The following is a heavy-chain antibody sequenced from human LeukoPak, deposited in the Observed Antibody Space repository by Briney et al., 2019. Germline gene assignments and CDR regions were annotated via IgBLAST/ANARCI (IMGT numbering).Heavy chain of an antibody. CDR2: IKQDGSYK. D-gene: IGHD4-23*01. J-gene: IGHJ4*02. V-gene: IGHV3-7*03. CDR3: ARKTVVGSYFDY. Sequence: GGSLRLSCAASGFTFSSYWMSWVRQAPGKGLEGVANIKQDGSYKYYVDSVKGRFTISRDNAKNSLYLQINSLRAEDTAVYYCARKTVVGSYFDYWGQGTPVTVSS. CDR1: GFTFSSYW.